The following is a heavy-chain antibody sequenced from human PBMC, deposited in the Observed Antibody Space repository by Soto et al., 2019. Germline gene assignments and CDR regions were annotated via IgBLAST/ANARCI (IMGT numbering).Heavy chain of an antibody. D-gene: IGHD3-10*01. CDR1: GFTFSSYG. J-gene: IGHJ4*02. Sequence: GGSLRLSCAASGFTFSSYGMHWVRQAPGKGLEWVAVISYDGSNKYYADSVKGRFTISRDNSKNTLYLQMNSLRAEDTAVYYCAKSSVSGSYLFDYWGQGTLVTVS. V-gene: IGHV3-30*18. CDR2: ISYDGSNK. CDR3: AKSSVSGSYLFDY.